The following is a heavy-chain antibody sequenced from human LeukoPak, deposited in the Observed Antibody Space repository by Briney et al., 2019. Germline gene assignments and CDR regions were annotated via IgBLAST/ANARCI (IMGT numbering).Heavy chain of an antibody. CDR2: IRSTSSTT. Sequence: PGGSLRLSCAASGFTFISYSMNWVRQAPGKGLEWISNIRSTSSTTYYSDSVKGRFTISRDNAENSLFLDMNSLRAEDTAVYYCARDSRYAFDIRGQGTIVTVSS. CDR3: ARDSRYAFDI. J-gene: IGHJ3*02. CDR1: GFTFISYS. V-gene: IGHV3-48*01.